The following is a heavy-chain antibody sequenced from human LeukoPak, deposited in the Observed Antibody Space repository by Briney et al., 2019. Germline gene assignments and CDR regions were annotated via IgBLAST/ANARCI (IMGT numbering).Heavy chain of an antibody. CDR1: GFTFSSYS. V-gene: IGHV3-23*01. Sequence: PGGSLRLSCAASGFTFSSYSMNWVRQAPGKGLEWVSAISGSGGSTYYADSVKGRFTISRDNAKNTLYLQMNSLRAEDTAVYYCARDAAVYCSSTSCPLGYWGQGTLVTVSS. CDR3: ARDAAVYCSSTSCPLGY. J-gene: IGHJ4*02. CDR2: ISGSGGST. D-gene: IGHD2-2*01.